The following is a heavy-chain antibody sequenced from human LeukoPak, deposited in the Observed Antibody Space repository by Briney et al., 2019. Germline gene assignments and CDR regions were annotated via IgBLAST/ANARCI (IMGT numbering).Heavy chain of an antibody. CDR2: IYYIGST. CDR1: GGSISGYY. J-gene: IGHJ4*02. V-gene: IGHV4-59*01. Sequence: SETLSLTCTVSGGSISGYYWNWIRQSPGKGLEWIGYIYYIGSTNYNPSLKSRVTISLDTSNNQFSLKLTSATAAETAVYYCARGATPYYYFDSWGQGTLVTVSS. D-gene: IGHD1-26*01. CDR3: ARGATPYYYFDS.